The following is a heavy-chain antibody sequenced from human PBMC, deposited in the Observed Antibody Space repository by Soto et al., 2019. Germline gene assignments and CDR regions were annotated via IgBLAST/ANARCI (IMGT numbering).Heavy chain of an antibody. D-gene: IGHD2-2*01. CDR2: IYYSGST. CDR3: AGFNIVLVPAAKVEYYYYRMDV. V-gene: IGHV4-30-4*01. CDR1: GGSISSGDYY. J-gene: IGHJ6*02. Sequence: PSENLSLTCTVSGGSISSGDYYWSWIRQHPGKGLEWIGYIYYSGSTYYNPSLKSRVTISVDTSKNQFSLKLSSVTAADTAVYYCAGFNIVLVPAAKVEYYYYRMDVWGQGTTVTVSS.